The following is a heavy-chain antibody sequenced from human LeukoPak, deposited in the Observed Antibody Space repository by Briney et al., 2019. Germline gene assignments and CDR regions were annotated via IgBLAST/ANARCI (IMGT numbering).Heavy chain of an antibody. Sequence: GGSLRLSCAASGFTVSSNYMSWVRQAPGKGLEWVSVIYSGGSTYYADSVKGRFTISRDDSKNTLYLQMNSLKTEDTAVYYCTTEKGELFGYWGQETLVTVSS. V-gene: IGHV3-66*01. D-gene: IGHD3-10*01. CDR1: GFTVSSNY. CDR3: TTEKGELFGY. J-gene: IGHJ4*02. CDR2: IYSGGST.